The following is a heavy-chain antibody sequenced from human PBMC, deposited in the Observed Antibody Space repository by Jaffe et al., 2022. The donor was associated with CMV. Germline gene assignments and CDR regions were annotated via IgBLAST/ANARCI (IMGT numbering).Heavy chain of an antibody. CDR1: GFTFSDYY. CDR3: ARGDYTWSEFYDS. CDR2: ISSSSEHR. J-gene: IGHJ4*02. D-gene: IGHD1-1*01. V-gene: IGHV3-11*06. Sequence: QVQLVESGGGLVKPGGSLRLSCSASGFTFSDYYMGWIRQAPGKGLEWIVYISSSSEHRNYAESVRGRFTVVRDNAKNSLYLQMTSLRVDDTAVYYCARGDYTWSEFYDSWGQGTLVTVSS.